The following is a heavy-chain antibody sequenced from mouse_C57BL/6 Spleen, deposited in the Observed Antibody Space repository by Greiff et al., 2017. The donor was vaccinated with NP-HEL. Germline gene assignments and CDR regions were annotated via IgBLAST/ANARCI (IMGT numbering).Heavy chain of an antibody. D-gene: IGHD1-2*01. CDR2: ISYSGST. V-gene: IGHV3-2*02. J-gene: IGHJ2*01. Sequence: EVQLQQSGPGLVKPSQSLSLTCTVTGYSITSGYGWNWIRQFPGNKLEWMGYISYSGSTNYNPSLKSRISITRDTSKNQFFLQLNSVTTEDAATYYCARTARIKYWGQGTTLTVSS. CDR3: ARTARIKY. CDR1: GYSITSGYG.